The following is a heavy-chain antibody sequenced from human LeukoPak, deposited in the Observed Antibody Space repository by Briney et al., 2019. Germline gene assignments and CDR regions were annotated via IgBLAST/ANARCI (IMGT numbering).Heavy chain of an antibody. V-gene: IGHV3-7*01. J-gene: IGHJ4*02. CDR1: GLTFSTYW. CDR2: INQDASEI. CDR3: ATDRDNSDWQKRLDS. D-gene: IGHD2-21*02. Sequence: GGSLRLPCAASGLTFSTYWMNWYRQAPGKGLEWVGNINQDASEINYVDSVRGRFTISRDNAKSSLHLLMNSLRAEDTAVYYCATDRDNSDWQKRLDSWGQGTLVTVSS.